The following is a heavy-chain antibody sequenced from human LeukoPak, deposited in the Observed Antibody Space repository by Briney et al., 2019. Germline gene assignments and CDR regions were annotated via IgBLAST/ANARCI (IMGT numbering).Heavy chain of an antibody. V-gene: IGHV3-23*01. D-gene: IGHD3-3*01. CDR2: ISGSGGST. Sequence: GGSLRLSCVASGFTFSNYWMTWVRQTPGKGLEWVSAISGSGGSTYYADSVKGRFTISRDDSKNTLYLQMNSPRAEDTAVYYCAKVCLRFPNLNWFDPWGQGTLVTVSS. J-gene: IGHJ5*02. CDR3: AKVCLRFPNLNWFDP. CDR1: GFTFSNYW.